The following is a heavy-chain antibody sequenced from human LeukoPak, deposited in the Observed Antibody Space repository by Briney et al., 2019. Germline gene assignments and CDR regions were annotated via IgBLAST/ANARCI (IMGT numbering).Heavy chain of an antibody. Sequence: SETLSLTCTVSSGSISSYYWSWIRQPPGKGLEWIGYIYYSGSTNYNPSLKSRVTISVDTSKNQFSLKLSSVTAADTAVYYCARHDDGSYSYWGQGTLVTVSS. CDR2: IYYSGST. CDR3: ARHDDGSYSY. V-gene: IGHV4-59*08. D-gene: IGHD1-26*01. J-gene: IGHJ4*02. CDR1: SGSISSYY.